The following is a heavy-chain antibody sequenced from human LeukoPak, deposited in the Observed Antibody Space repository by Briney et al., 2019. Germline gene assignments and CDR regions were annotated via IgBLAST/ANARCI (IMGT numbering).Heavy chain of an antibody. Sequence: SETPSLTCAVSGGSTWGYYASWIRQPPRKGLEWIGYIYYSGSTKYNPSLKSRATISVDTSKNQFSLKLNSVTAADTAVYYCASGSYYFDYWGQGTLATVSS. CDR1: GGSTWGYY. J-gene: IGHJ4*02. D-gene: IGHD1-26*01. CDR3: ASGSYYFDY. V-gene: IGHV4-59*08. CDR2: IYYSGST.